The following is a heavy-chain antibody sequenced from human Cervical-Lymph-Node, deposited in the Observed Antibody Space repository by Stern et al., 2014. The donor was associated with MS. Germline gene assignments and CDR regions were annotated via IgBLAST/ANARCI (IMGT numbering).Heavy chain of an antibody. CDR1: GYTFTSYD. CDR3: ARGPFLYYTYGTTDAFDI. Sequence: QVQLVQSGAEVKKPGASVKVSCKASGYTFTSYDINWVRQATGQGLEWMGWMNPNSGNTGYAQKFQGRVTMTRNTSISTAYMELSSLRSEDTAVYYCARGPFLYYTYGTTDAFDIWGQETMVTVSS. CDR2: MNPNSGNT. V-gene: IGHV1-8*01. J-gene: IGHJ3*02. D-gene: IGHD3-3*01.